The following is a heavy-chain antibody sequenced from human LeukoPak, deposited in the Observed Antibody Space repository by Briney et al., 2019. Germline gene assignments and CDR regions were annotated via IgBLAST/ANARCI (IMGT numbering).Heavy chain of an antibody. CDR3: AANDYGGQTDY. V-gene: IGHV4-31*11. CDR1: GGSFSGYY. D-gene: IGHD4-23*01. Sequence: SETLSLTCAVYGGSFSGYYWSWIRQHPGKGLEWIGYIYYSGSTYYNPSLKSRVTISVDTSKNQFSLKLSSVTAADTAVYYCAANDYGGQTDYWGQGTLVTVSS. CDR2: IYYSGST. J-gene: IGHJ4*02.